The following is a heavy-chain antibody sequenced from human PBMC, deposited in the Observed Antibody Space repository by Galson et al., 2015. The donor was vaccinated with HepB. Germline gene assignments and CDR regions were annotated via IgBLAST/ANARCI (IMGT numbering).Heavy chain of an antibody. CDR2: INHSGST. J-gene: IGHJ4*02. V-gene: IGHV4-34*01. CDR1: GGSFSGYY. CDR3: ARGAISVELPSPRGFYYFDF. D-gene: IGHD1-7*01. Sequence: SETLSLTCAVYGGSFSGYYWSWIRQPPGKGLEWIGEINHSGSTNYNPSLKSRVTISVDTSKNQFSLKLSSVTAADTAVYYCARGAISVELPSPRGFYYFDFWGQGTLVTVSS.